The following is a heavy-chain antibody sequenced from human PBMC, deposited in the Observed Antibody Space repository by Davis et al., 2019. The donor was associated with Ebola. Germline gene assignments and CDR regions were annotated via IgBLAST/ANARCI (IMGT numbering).Heavy chain of an antibody. CDR3: ARALEGYTFDY. CDR1: GFTFSSYG. V-gene: IGHV3-30*02. J-gene: IGHJ4*02. CDR2: IWYDGSNK. D-gene: IGHD5-18*01. Sequence: GGSLRLSCAASGFTFSSYGMHWVRQAPGKGLEWVAVIWYDGSNKYYADSVKGRFTISRDNSKNTLYLQMNSLRVGDTAVYYCARALEGYTFDYWGQGTVVTVSS.